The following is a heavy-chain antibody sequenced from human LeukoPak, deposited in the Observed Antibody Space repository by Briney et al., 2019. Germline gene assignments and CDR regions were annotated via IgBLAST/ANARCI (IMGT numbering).Heavy chain of an antibody. J-gene: IGHJ4*02. CDR1: GYTFTSYG. V-gene: IGHV1-18*01. Sequence: ASVKVSCKASGYTFTSYGISWVRQAPGQGLEWMGWISAYSGNTNYAQKLHGRVTMTTDTSTSTAYMELRSLRSDDTAVYYCAGGATSYYDSSGYYFDCWGQGTLVTVSS. CDR3: AGGATSYYDSSGYYFDC. CDR2: ISAYSGNT. D-gene: IGHD3-22*01.